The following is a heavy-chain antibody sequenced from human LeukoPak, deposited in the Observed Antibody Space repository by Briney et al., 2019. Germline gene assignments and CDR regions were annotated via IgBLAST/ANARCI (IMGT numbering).Heavy chain of an antibody. Sequence: GESLKISFKGSGYRFTSYWIGWGRPMPGKGLEWMGIIYPGDSDTRYSPSFQGQVTISADKSISTAYRQWSSLKASDTAMYYCARLSLPPNWFDPWGQGTLVTVSS. CDR2: IYPGDSDT. V-gene: IGHV5-51*01. CDR3: ARLSLPPNWFDP. J-gene: IGHJ5*02. CDR1: GYRFTSYW.